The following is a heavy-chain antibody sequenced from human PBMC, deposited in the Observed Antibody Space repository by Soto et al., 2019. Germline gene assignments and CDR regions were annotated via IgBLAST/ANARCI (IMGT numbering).Heavy chain of an antibody. CDR2: ISSSSSYI. V-gene: IGHV3-21*01. Sequence: GGSLRLSCAASGFTFSSYSMNWVRQAPGKGLEWVSSISSSSSYIYYADSVKGRFTISRDNAKNSLYLQMNSLRAEDMAVYYCARGPRPDYYYMDVWGKGTTVTVSS. CDR3: ARGPRPDYYYMDV. J-gene: IGHJ6*03. D-gene: IGHD2-2*01. CDR1: GFTFSSYS.